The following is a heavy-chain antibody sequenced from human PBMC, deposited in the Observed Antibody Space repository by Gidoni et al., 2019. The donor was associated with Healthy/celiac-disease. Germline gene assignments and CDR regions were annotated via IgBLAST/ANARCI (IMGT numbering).Heavy chain of an antibody. CDR1: GFPFSSSA. J-gene: IGHJ1*01. D-gene: IGHD2-15*01. CDR2: ISGSGGST. V-gene: IGHV3-23*01. CDR3: AKMGPGVVAATGDGYFQH. Sequence: EVQLLESGGGLVQPGGSLRLSCAASGFPFSSSAMSWVRQAPGKGLEWVSAISGSGGSTYYADSVKGRFTISRDKSKNTLYLQMNSLRAEDTAVYYCAKMGPGVVAATGDGYFQHWGQGTLVTVSS.